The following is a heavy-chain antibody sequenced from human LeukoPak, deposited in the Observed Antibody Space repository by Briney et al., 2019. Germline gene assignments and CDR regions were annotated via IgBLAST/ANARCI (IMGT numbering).Heavy chain of an antibody. CDR3: ARHYYMDV. Sequence: SETLSLTCTVSGGSISSYYWSWIRQPPGKGLEWIGYIYTSGSTNYNPSLKSRVTISVDTSKNQFSLKPSSVTAADTAVYYCARHYYMDVWGKGTTVTVSS. CDR2: IYTSGST. V-gene: IGHV4-4*09. CDR1: GGSISSYY. J-gene: IGHJ6*03.